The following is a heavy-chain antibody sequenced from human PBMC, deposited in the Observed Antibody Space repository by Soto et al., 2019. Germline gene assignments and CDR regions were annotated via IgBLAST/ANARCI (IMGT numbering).Heavy chain of an antibody. CDR2: ISSSSSYI. Sequence: EVQLVESGGGLVKPGGSLRLSCAASGFTFSSYSMNWVRQAPGKGLEWVSSISSSSSYIYYADSVKGRFTISRDNAKNSLYLQMNSLRDEDTAVYCCARIELGYDAFDIWGQGTLVTVSS. CDR1: GFTFSSYS. CDR3: ARIELGYDAFDI. V-gene: IGHV3-21*01. J-gene: IGHJ3*02. D-gene: IGHD6-6*01.